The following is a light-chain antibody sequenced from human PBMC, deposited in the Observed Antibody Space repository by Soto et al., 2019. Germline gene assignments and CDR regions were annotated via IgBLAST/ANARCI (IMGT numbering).Light chain of an antibody. CDR1: SSDVGSYNY. CDR2: DVS. J-gene: IGLJ2*01. CDR3: ISYTSSTTPVV. Sequence: QSALTQPASVSGSAGQSITISCTGTSSDVGSYNYVSWYQQHPGKAPKLLIYDVSNRPSGLSNRFSGSKSGNTASLTISGLQAEDEADYYCISYTSSTTPVVFGGGTKLTVL. V-gene: IGLV2-14*01.